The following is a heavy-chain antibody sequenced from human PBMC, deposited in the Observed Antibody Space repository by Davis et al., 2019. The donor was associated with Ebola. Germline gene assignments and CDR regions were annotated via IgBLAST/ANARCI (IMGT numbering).Heavy chain of an antibody. V-gene: IGHV3-11*04. CDR2: ISTSVSTI. D-gene: IGHD7-27*01. CDR3: ARSWGNFDY. Sequence: GESLKISCAASGFTFSDYYMSWIRQAPGKGLEWVSYISTSVSTIYYADSVKGRFTISRDNAKNSLYLQMNTLRAEDTAVYYCARSWGNFDYWGQGTPVTVSS. J-gene: IGHJ4*02. CDR1: GFTFSDYY.